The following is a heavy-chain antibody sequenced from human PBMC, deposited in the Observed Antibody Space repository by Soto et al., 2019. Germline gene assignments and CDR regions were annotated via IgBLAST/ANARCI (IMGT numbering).Heavy chain of an antibody. CDR3: AKAPGFNYYGSGSGLDC. J-gene: IGHJ4*02. D-gene: IGHD3-10*01. V-gene: IGHV3-23*01. CDR1: GFSFSTYA. Sequence: EVQLLESGGGLGQPGGSLRLSCAASGFSFSTYAMSWVRQAPGKGLEWVSFISGNGGRTYYADSVKGRFTISRENSKNTLYLQMNSLRAEDTAIYYCAKAPGFNYYGSGSGLDCWGQGTLVTVSS. CDR2: ISGNGGRT.